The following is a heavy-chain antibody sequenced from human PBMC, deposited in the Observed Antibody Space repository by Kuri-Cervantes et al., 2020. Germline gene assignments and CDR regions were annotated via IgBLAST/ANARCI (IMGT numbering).Heavy chain of an antibody. CDR3: ARLPYLGGSLGY. Sequence: GESLKISFAASGFTFSSYGMRWVRQAPGKGLEWVAVIWYDGSNKYYADSVKGRFTISRDNSKNTLYLQMNSLRAEDTAVYYCARLPYLGGSLGYWGQGTLVTVSS. J-gene: IGHJ4*02. CDR2: IWYDGSNK. CDR1: GFTFSSYG. V-gene: IGHV3-33*01. D-gene: IGHD3-16*01.